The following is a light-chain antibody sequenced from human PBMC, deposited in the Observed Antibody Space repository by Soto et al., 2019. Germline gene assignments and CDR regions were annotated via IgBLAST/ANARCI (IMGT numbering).Light chain of an antibody. CDR3: QQYNNWPIT. Sequence: EIVMTQSPASLSVSPGERVTLSCRASQSVNSHLAWYQQKPGQAPSLLILGESTRATGTTARFSGSGSGTDCTLTISSLQSEDFAVYYCQQYNNWPITVGGGTKGEIK. V-gene: IGKV3D-15*01. J-gene: IGKJ4*01. CDR2: GES. CDR1: QSVNSH.